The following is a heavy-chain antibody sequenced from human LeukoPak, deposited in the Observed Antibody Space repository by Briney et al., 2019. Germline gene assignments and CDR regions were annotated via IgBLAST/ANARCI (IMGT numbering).Heavy chain of an antibody. CDR1: GGSICSYY. J-gene: IGHJ6*03. Sequence: PSETLSLTCTVSGGSICSYYWSWIRQPPGKGLEWIGYIYYSGSTNYNPSLKSRVTISVDTSKNQFSLKLSSVTAADTAVYYCARGRGSWYVDYYYYMDVWGKGTTVTVSS. CDR3: ARGRGSWYVDYYYYMDV. V-gene: IGHV4-59*01. D-gene: IGHD6-13*01. CDR2: IYYSGST.